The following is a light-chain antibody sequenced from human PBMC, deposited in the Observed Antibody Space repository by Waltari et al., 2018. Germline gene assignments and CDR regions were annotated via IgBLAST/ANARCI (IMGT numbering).Light chain of an antibody. V-gene: IGKV3-20*01. CDR1: QSVNNY. CDR3: QQYSSSPFT. CDR2: GAS. J-gene: IGKJ3*01. Sequence: EIVLTQSPGTLSLSPGERATLSCRASQSVNNYLAWFQQKPGQAPRLLIHGASSRATGIPDRISGSGSGTDFTLTISGLEPQDFAVYYCQQYSSSPFTFGPGTKVDIK.